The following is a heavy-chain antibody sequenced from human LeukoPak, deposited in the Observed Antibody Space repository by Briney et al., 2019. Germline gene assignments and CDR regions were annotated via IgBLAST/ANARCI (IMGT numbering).Heavy chain of an antibody. V-gene: IGHV2-5*02. CDR2: IYWDDDK. Sequence: NTARSTLANPPQTPLLTSTFSGFSLSPSGVGLGWIPPPPGKALGSPALIYWDDDKRYSPSLKSRLTITKDTSKNQVVLTMTNMDPVDTATYYCAHSVLEWLSGYDYWGQGTLVTVSS. J-gene: IGHJ4*02. D-gene: IGHD3-3*01. CDR3: AHSVLEWLSGYDY. CDR1: GFSLSPSGVG.